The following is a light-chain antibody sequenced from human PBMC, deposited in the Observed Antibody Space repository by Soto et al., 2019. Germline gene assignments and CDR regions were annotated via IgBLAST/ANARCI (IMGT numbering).Light chain of an antibody. CDR3: QQYDSSPVT. CDR2: SSS. V-gene: IGKV3-20*01. CDR1: QSISSSS. Sequence: EIVLTQSPGTLSLSPGERATLSCRASQSISSSSVAWYQQKPGQAPRLLIYSSSSSATGSPDSFSGSGSGTEVTPPISRLEPEDFAVDYCQQYDSSPVTFGQGTKLDIK. J-gene: IGKJ2*01.